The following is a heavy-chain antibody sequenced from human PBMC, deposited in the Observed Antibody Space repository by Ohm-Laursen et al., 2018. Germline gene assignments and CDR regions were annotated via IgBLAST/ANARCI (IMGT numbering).Heavy chain of an antibody. V-gene: IGHV1-18*01. CDR3: ARVGPLESRFEYYYGMDV. CDR2: ISAYNGNT. Sequence: GASVKVSCKASGYIFSSYGISWVRQAPGQGLEWMGWISAYNGNTNYAQKLQVRVTMTTDTSTSTAYMELRSLRSDDTAVYYCARVGPLESRFEYYYGMDVWGQGTTVTVSS. D-gene: IGHD3-10*01. J-gene: IGHJ6*02. CDR1: GYIFSSYG.